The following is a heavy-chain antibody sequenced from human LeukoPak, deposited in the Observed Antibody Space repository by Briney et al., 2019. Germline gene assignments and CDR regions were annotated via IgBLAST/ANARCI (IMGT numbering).Heavy chain of an antibody. CDR3: ASGSDSSGYYPVSFDY. J-gene: IGHJ4*02. CDR1: GFTFSTYT. Sequence: GGSLTLSCAASGFTFSTYTLNWARQAPGKGLEWVSSISSSSSYIYYADSAKGRFTISSNNAKNSLYLQMNSLRAEDTAVYYCASGSDSSGYYPVSFDYWGQGTLVTVSS. D-gene: IGHD3-22*01. V-gene: IGHV3-21*01. CDR2: ISSSSSYI.